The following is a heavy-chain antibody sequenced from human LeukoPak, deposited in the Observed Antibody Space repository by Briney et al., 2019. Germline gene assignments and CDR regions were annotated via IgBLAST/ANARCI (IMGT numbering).Heavy chain of an antibody. D-gene: IGHD3-9*01. CDR3: ARGNLERTYYDLLTGTYGMDV. V-gene: IGHV1-69*01. CDR1: GGTFSSYA. Sequence: SVKVSCKASGGTFSSYAISWVRQAPGQGLEWMGGIIHIFGTANYAQKFQGRVTITADESTSTAYMELSSLRSEDTAVYYCARGNLERTYYDLLTGTYGMDVWGKGTMVTVSS. CDR2: IIHIFGTA. J-gene: IGHJ6*04.